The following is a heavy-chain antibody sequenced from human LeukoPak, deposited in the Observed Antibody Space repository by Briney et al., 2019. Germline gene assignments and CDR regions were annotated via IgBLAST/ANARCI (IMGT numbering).Heavy chain of an antibody. CDR2: IYTSGST. CDR1: GGSISSGSYY. J-gene: IGHJ4*02. V-gene: IGHV4-61*02. CDR3: ARARGYSGYDLFDY. D-gene: IGHD5-12*01. Sequence: SQTLSLTCTVSGGSISSGSYYWSWIRQPAGKGLEWIGRIYTSGSTNYNPSLKSRVTISVDTSKNQFSQKLSSVTAADTAVYYCARARGYSGYDLFDYWGQGTLVTVSS.